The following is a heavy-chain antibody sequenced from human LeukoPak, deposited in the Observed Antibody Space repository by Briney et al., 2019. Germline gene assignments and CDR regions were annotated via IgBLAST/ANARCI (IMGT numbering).Heavy chain of an antibody. Sequence: SVKVSCKASGGTFSSYAISWVRQAPGQGLEWMRGIIPIFGTANYAQKFQGRVTITTDESTSTAYMELSSLRSEDTAVYYCARGWYYYDSSGYLLVYWGQGTLVTVSS. J-gene: IGHJ4*02. CDR1: GGTFSSYA. D-gene: IGHD3-22*01. V-gene: IGHV1-69*05. CDR3: ARGWYYYDSSGYLLVY. CDR2: IIPIFGTA.